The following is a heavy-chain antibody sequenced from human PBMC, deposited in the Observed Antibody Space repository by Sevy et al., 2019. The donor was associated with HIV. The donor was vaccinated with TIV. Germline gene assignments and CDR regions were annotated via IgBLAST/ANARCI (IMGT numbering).Heavy chain of an antibody. CDR2: ISHDGRNK. J-gene: IGHJ6*02. CDR1: GFSFSNYG. D-gene: IGHD3-3*01. CDR3: AKDWRWQQPIYGMNV. Sequence: RGSLRISCGASGFSFSNYGMHWVRQAPGKGLDWVAFISHDGRNKYYVDSVKGRFTISRDNSKNTLDLQMNSLSAEDAAVYYCAKDWRWQQPIYGMNVWGQGTRVTVSS. V-gene: IGHV3-30*18.